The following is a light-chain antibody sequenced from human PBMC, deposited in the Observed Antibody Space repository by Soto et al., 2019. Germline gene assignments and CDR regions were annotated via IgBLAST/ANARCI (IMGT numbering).Light chain of an antibody. Sequence: EVVMTQSPATLSVSPGEGATLSCRASQSVGSNLAWYQQKAGQAPRLLVYDASTRATGIPARFSGSGSGTDFTLTISRLEPEDFGVYYCQHYGTSALFGPGTKVEIK. V-gene: IGKV3-15*01. CDR3: QHYGTSAL. CDR1: QSVGSN. CDR2: DAS. J-gene: IGKJ3*01.